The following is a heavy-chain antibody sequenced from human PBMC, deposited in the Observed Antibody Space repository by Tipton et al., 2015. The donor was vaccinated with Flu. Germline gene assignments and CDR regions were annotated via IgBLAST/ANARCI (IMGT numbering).Heavy chain of an antibody. D-gene: IGHD3-10*01. Sequence: TLSLTCTVSGGSISYYYWSWIRQPPGKGLEWVGYIYYSGSTNYNPSLKSRVTISVDTSKNQFSLKLSSVTAADTAVYYCATTTYYYGSGSHDYWGQGTLVTVSS. V-gene: IGHV4-59*08. CDR2: IYYSGST. CDR1: GGSISYYY. CDR3: ATTTYYYGSGSHDY. J-gene: IGHJ4*02.